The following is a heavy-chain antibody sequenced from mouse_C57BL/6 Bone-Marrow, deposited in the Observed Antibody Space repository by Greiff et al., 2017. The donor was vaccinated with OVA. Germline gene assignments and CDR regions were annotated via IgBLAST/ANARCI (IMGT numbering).Heavy chain of an antibody. V-gene: IGHV1-53*01. J-gene: IGHJ1*03. CDR3: ARELWYCDV. CDR1: GYTFNSYW. Sequence: QVHVKQSGTELVKPGASVKLSCKASGYTFNSYWMHWVKQRPEQGLQWIGNINPSNGGTNYNEKFQSKATMTVDKSSSTAYMQLSSLTSEDSAVYYCARELWYCDVWGTGTTVTVSS. CDR2: INPSNGGT.